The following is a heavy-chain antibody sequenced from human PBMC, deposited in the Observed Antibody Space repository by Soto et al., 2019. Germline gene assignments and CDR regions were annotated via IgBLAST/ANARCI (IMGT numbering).Heavy chain of an antibody. CDR2: INHSGST. D-gene: IGHD3-10*01. CDR3: AVPRLGSASLDY. V-gene: IGHV4-34*01. CDR1: GGSFSGYY. J-gene: IGHJ4*02. Sequence: QVQLQQWGAGLLKPSETLSLTCAVYGGSFSGYYWSWIRQPPGRGLEWIGEINHSGSTNYNPSLKSRVTISVAPSKNQFSLKLSSVTAADTAVYYCAVPRLGSASLDYWGQGTLVTVSS.